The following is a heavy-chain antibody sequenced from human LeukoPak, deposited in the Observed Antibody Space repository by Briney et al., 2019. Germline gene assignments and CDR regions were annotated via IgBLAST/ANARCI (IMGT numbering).Heavy chain of an antibody. CDR1: GFTFSSYA. J-gene: IGHJ4*02. CDR3: AKRQNYDFWSGYETAKYYFDY. D-gene: IGHD3-3*01. CDR2: ISGSGGST. V-gene: IGHV3-23*01. Sequence: PGGSLRLSCAASGFTFSSYAMCWVRQAPGKGLEWVSAISGSGGSTYYADSVKGRFTISRDNSKNTLYLQMNSLRAEDTAVYYCAKRQNYDFWSGYETAKYYFDYWGQGTLVTVSS.